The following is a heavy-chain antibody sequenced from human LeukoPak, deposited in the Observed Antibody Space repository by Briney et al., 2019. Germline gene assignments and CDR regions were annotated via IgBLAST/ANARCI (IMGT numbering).Heavy chain of an antibody. J-gene: IGHJ3*02. V-gene: IGHV4-59*01. CDR1: GGSISSYY. CDR2: IYYSGST. D-gene: IGHD3-16*02. CDR3: ASGEMSTYDYVWGSYRILSSLSFDI. Sequence: SENLSLNCTGSGGSISSYYWSWIRQPPGKGLEWIGYIYYSGSTNYNPSLKSRVTISVDTSKNQFSLKLSSVTAADTAVYYCASGEMSTYDYVWGSYRILSSLSFDIWGQGTMVTVSS.